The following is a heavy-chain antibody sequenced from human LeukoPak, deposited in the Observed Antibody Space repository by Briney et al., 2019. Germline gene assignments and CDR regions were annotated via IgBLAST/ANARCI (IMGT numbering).Heavy chain of an antibody. CDR3: ARERYCSGGSCHTIN. CDR1: GGSISSGDYY. Sequence: PSETLSLTCTVSGGSISSGDYYWSWIRQPPGKGLEWIGYIYYSGSTYYNPSLKSRVTISVDTSKNQISLKLSSVTAADTAVYYCARERYCSGGSCHTINWGQGTLVTVSS. CDR2: IYYSGST. J-gene: IGHJ4*02. D-gene: IGHD2-15*01. V-gene: IGHV4-30-4*01.